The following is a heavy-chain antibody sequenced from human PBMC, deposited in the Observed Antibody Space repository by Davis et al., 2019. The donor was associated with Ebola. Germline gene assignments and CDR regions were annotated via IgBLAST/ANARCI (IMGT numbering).Heavy chain of an antibody. J-gene: IGHJ5*02. D-gene: IGHD1-26*01. CDR1: GFTVGSKY. CDR3: AKTGSYWGNWFDP. CDR2: ISYDGSNK. Sequence: PGGSLRLSCAVSGFTVGSKYMNWIRQAPGKGLEWVAVISYDGSNKYYADSVKGRFTISRDNSKNTLYLQMNSLRAEDTAVYYCAKTGSYWGNWFDPWGQGTLVTVSS. V-gene: IGHV3-30*18.